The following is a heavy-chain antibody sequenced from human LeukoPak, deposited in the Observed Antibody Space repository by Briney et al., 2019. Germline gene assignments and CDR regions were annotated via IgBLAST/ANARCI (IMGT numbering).Heavy chain of an antibody. V-gene: IGHV3-30*02. CDR1: GFTFNNYG. J-gene: IGHJ4*02. D-gene: IGHD4-23*01. Sequence: GGSLRLSCAASGFTFNNYGMHWVRQAPGKGLEWVAFIRYNGNNQYYADSVKGRFTISRDNAKNTLYLQMNSLRAEDTAVYYCARAGTLRWYFDYWGQGTLVTVSS. CDR2: IRYNGNNQ. CDR3: ARAGTLRWYFDY.